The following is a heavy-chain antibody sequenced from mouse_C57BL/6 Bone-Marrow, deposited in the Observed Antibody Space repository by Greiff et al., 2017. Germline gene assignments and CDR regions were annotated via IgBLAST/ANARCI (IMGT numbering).Heavy chain of an antibody. CDR1: GFTFSSYG. J-gene: IGHJ4*01. D-gene: IGHD1-1*01. CDR3: ARRTTVGADYAMDY. Sequence: EVKLMESGGDLVKPGGSLKLSCAASGFTFSSYGMSWVRQTPDNRLEWVATISSGGSYTYYPDSVKGRFTISRDNAKNTLYLQMSSLKSEDTAMYYCARRTTVGADYAMDYWGQGTSVTVSS. V-gene: IGHV5-6*02. CDR2: ISSGGSYT.